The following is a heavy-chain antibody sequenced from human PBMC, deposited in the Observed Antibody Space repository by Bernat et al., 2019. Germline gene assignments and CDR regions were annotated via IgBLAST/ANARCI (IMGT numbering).Heavy chain of an antibody. J-gene: IGHJ4*02. CDR2: IYYSGST. D-gene: IGHD6-13*01. CDR3: ASGTAAGRQYYFDY. V-gene: IGHV4-39*01. CDR1: GGSISSSSYY. Sequence: QLQLQESGPGLVKPSETLSLTCTVSGGSISSSSYYWGWIRQPPGKGLEWIGSIYYSGSTYYNPSLKGRFTISVDTSKNQFSLKLSSVTAADTAVYYCASGTAAGRQYYFDYWGQGTLVTVSS.